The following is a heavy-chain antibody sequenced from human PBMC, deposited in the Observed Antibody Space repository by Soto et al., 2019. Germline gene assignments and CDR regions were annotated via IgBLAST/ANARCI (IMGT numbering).Heavy chain of an antibody. CDR3: AKVGYYYDSSGYYRAVGDAFDI. D-gene: IGHD3-22*01. Sequence: VQPLESGGGLVQPGGSLRLSCGASGFTFSSYAMSWVRQAPGKGLEWVSAISGSGGSTYYADYVKGRFTISRDNSKNRRYKQMNSLRAEDTGVYYCAKVGYYYDSSGYYRAVGDAFDIWGQGTMVTVSS. J-gene: IGHJ3*02. V-gene: IGHV3-23*01. CDR2: ISGSGGST. CDR1: GFTFSSYA.